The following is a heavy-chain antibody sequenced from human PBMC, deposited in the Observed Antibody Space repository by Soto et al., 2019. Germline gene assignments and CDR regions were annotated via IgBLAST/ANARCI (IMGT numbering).Heavy chain of an antibody. J-gene: IGHJ6*02. CDR2: IYPGDSDT. CDR1: GDTFTNDC. Sequence: GESLKISCKGSGDTFTNDCIGLVLQMPGKGLEWMGIIYPGDSDTKYNPSFQGQVTISADKSITTTYLRWTSLKASDTAIYYCAASIFYYGMDVWGQGTTVTVSS. V-gene: IGHV5-51*01. CDR3: AASIFYYGMDV.